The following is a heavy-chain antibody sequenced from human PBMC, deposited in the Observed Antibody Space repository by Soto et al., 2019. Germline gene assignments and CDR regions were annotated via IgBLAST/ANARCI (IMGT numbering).Heavy chain of an antibody. D-gene: IGHD1-26*01. CDR2: IYSSGST. Sequence: VQLRESGPGLVRPSGTLSLTCTVSGGSIVGSYWSWIRQSDGEGLEWIGRIYSSGSTNYSPSLKSRVTMSVDTSKNQFSRRVTSVTAADTAVYYCVRGESQWDATRYFDLWGRGTQVTVSS. CDR3: VRGESQWDATRYFDL. V-gene: IGHV4-4*07. J-gene: IGHJ2*01. CDR1: GGSIVGSY.